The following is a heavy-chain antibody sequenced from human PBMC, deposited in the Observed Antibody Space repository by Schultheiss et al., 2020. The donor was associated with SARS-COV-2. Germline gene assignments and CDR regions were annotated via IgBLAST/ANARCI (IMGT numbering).Heavy chain of an antibody. CDR3: ARDSVPVWLVISDSSWVNWFDP. V-gene: IGHV4-34*01. J-gene: IGHJ5*02. Sequence: SETLSLTCAVYGGSFSGYYWSWIRQPPGKGLEWIGEINHSGSTNYNPSLKSRVTISVDTSKNQFSLKLSSVTAADTAVYYCARDSVPVWLVISDSSWVNWFDPWGQGTLVTVSS. CDR1: GGSFSGYY. D-gene: IGHD3-9*01. CDR2: INHSGST.